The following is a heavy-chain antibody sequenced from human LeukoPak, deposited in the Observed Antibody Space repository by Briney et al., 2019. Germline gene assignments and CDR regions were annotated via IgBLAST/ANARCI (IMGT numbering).Heavy chain of an antibody. V-gene: IGHV1-2*02. CDR1: GDSFTDYY. Sequence: ASVKVSCKASGDSFTDYYMHWVRQAPGQGLEWMGWINPKSGGTNYAQMFQGRVTMTRDTSIRTAYMELSRLRGDDTAVYYCARIAIGGGEWHFDSWGQGTLVTVSS. CDR3: ARIAIGGGEWHFDS. D-gene: IGHD3-16*01. J-gene: IGHJ4*02. CDR2: INPKSGGT.